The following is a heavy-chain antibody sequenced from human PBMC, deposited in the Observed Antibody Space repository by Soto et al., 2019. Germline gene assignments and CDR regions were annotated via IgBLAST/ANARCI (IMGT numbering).Heavy chain of an antibody. CDR1: GFTFTSSA. J-gene: IGHJ3*02. D-gene: IGHD2-21*02. Sequence: QMQLVQSGPEVKKPGTSVKVSCKASGFTFTSSAVQWVRQARGQRLEWIGWIVVGSGNTNYAQKFQERVTITRDMSKSTAYMELSSLRSEDTAVYYCAVRSCGGDRYPGNDAFDIWGQGKMVTVSS. CDR3: AVRSCGGDRYPGNDAFDI. V-gene: IGHV1-58*01. CDR2: IVVGSGNT.